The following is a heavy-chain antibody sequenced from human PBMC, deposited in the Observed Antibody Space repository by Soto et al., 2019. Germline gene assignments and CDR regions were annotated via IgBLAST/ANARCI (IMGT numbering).Heavy chain of an antibody. CDR1: GFTFSSYS. CDR2: ISSSSSYL. CDR3: ARARRIQLWLRSWFDP. Sequence: GGSLRLSCAASGFTFSSYSMNWVRQAPGKGLEWVSSISSSSSYLYYADSVKGRFTISRDNAKNSLYLQMNSLRAEDTVVYYCARARRIQLWLRSWFDPWGQGTLVTVSS. V-gene: IGHV3-21*01. J-gene: IGHJ5*02. D-gene: IGHD5-18*01.